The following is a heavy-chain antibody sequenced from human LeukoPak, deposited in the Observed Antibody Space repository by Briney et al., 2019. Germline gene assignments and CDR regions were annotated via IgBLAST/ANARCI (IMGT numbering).Heavy chain of an antibody. V-gene: IGHV3-53*01. CDR1: GFTVSRNY. CDR2: IYSGGNT. J-gene: IGHJ4*02. Sequence: PEGSLRLSCAASGFTVSRNYISWVRQAPGKGLEWVSVIYSGGNTYYADFVKGRFTISRDSSKNTLYLQINSLTAEDTAVYYCANLPRGDYWGLGTLVTVSS. CDR3: ANLPRGDY. D-gene: IGHD3-10*01.